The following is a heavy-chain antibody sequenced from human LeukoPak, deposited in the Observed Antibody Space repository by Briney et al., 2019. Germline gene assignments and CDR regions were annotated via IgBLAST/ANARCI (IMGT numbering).Heavy chain of an antibody. D-gene: IGHD5-24*01. CDR3: AGGDPDYYYYYMDV. CDR2: IYYSGST. CDR1: GGSISSSSYY. V-gene: IGHV4-39*07. J-gene: IGHJ6*03. Sequence: SETLSLTCTVSGGSISSSSYYWGWIRQPPGKGLEWIGSIYYSGSTYYNPSLKSRVTISVDTSKNQFSPKLSSVTAADTAVYYCAGGDPDYYYYYMDVWGKGTTVTVSS.